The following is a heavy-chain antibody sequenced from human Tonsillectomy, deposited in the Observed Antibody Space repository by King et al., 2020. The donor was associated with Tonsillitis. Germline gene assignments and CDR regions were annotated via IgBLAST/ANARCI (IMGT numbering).Heavy chain of an antibody. V-gene: IGHV3-30*02. D-gene: IGHD3-3*01. CDR2: IRYDGSNE. CDR1: GFSFRTYG. J-gene: IGHJ4*02. Sequence: QLVQSGGGVVQPGGSLRLSCAASGFSFRTYGMHWVRQAPGKGLEWVAFIRYDGSNEYNADSVKGRFTMSRDNSKNTLYLQMNSLRAEDTAIYYCAKPHSNYDFWSGFDYWGQGTLVTVSS. CDR3: AKPHSNYDFWSGFDY.